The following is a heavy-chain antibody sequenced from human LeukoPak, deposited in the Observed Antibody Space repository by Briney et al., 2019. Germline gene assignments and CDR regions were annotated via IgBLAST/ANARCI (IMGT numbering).Heavy chain of an antibody. V-gene: IGHV3-43D*04. CDR2: ISWDGGST. D-gene: IGHD5-12*01. CDR3: AKGMGYSGYDSFDF. CDR1: GFTFDDYA. J-gene: IGHJ4*02. Sequence: PGGSLRLSRAASGFTFDDYAMHWVRQAPGKGLEWVSLISWDGGSTYYADSVKGRFTISRDNTKNSLYLQMSSLRTEDTALYYCAKGMGYSGYDSFDFWGQGTLVTVSS.